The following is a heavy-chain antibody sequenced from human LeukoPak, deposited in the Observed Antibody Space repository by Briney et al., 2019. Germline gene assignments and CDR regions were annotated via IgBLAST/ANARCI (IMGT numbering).Heavy chain of an antibody. D-gene: IGHD2/OR15-2a*01. CDR2: INGDGSGT. J-gene: IGHJ4*02. CDR3: AKDSAKKYDDY. Sequence: GGSLRLSCADSGFPFSRYWMHRVRQAPGKGLVWVSRINGDGSGTSYADSVKGRFTISRENSKNTLYLQMNSLRAEDTAVYYCAKDSAKKYDDYWGQGTLVTVSS. V-gene: IGHV3-74*01. CDR1: GFPFSRYW.